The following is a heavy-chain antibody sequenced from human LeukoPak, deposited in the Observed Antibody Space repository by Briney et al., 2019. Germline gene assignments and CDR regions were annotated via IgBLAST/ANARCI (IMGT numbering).Heavy chain of an antibody. J-gene: IGHJ4*02. V-gene: IGHV4-4*07. CDR3: ARAIPGGSGTFDY. D-gene: IGHD3-10*01. CDR2: VYSSGNT. Sequence: SETLSLTCTVSSGSISSYFWSWIRQPAGKGLEWIGRVYSSGNTNYNPSLESRVTMSVDTSKNQFSLKLNSLTAADTAVYYCARAIPGGSGTFDYWGQGTLVTVSS. CDR1: SGSISSYF.